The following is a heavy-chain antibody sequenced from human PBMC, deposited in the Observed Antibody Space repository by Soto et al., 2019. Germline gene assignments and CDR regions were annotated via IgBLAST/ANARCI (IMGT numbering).Heavy chain of an antibody. CDR2: IYIDGST. CDR3: ARSTYTYGGRGAFDI. CDR1: GFTVSSNY. J-gene: IGHJ3*02. Sequence: EVQLVESGGGLIQPGGSLRLSCAASGFTVSSNYMNWVRQAPGKGLEWLSVIYIDGSTYYADSVKGRFTISRDTSKNTLYLQMNSLRAEDTAIYYCARSTYTYGGRGAFDIWGQGTTVTVSS. D-gene: IGHD5-18*01. V-gene: IGHV3-53*01.